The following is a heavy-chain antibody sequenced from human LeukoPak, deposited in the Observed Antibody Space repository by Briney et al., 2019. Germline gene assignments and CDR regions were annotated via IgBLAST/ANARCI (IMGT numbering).Heavy chain of an antibody. D-gene: IGHD1-14*01. Sequence: PGGSLRLSCAASGFTVSSNYMSWVRQAPGKGLEWVSVIYSGGSTYYADSVKGRFTISRDNSKNTLYLEMNSLSPDDTAVYYCARGVEPLAANTLAYWGQGTLVTVYS. V-gene: IGHV3-53*01. CDR3: ARGVEPLAANTLAY. CDR1: GFTVSSNY. CDR2: IYSGGST. J-gene: IGHJ4*02.